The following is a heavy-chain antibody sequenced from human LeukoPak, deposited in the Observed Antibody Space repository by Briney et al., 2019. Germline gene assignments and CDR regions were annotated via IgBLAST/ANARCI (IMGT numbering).Heavy chain of an antibody. CDR2: VNPNRRGT. V-gene: IGHV1-2*02. Sequence: GASVKVSLKASGYTFTGYYMHWVRQAPAQGLEWMGWVNPNRRGTNNARKFQGRVAMTRYTSISTGYMELSRLRSDDTAVYYCARVRSVGCWGSPLTNERGDCYTIDYWGQGTLVTVSS. J-gene: IGHJ4*02. D-gene: IGHD2-21*02. CDR1: GYTFTGYY. CDR3: ARVRSVGCWGSPLTNERGDCYTIDY.